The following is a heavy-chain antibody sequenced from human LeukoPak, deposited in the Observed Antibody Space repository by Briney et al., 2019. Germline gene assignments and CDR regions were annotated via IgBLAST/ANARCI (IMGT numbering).Heavy chain of an antibody. CDR1: GGSFSGYY. V-gene: IGHV4-59*01. J-gene: IGHJ4*02. Sequence: SETLSLTCTVSGGSFSGYYWNWIRQPPGKGLEWIGYIHYSGSTNYNPSLKSRLTISLDTSKTQFSLNLSSVTAADTAVYYCARGGLYYDILTGFDYWGQGTLVTVSS. CDR2: IHYSGST. CDR3: ARGGLYYDILTGFDY. D-gene: IGHD3-9*01.